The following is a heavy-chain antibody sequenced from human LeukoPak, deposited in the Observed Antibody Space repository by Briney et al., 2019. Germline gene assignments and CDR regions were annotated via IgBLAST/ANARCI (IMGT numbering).Heavy chain of an antibody. J-gene: IGHJ4*02. CDR1: GGSISSGSYD. D-gene: IGHD1-14*01. CDR2: IYTSGSS. CDR3: AKGSSARPFNPLHD. Sequence: SQTLSLTCTVSGGSISSGSYDWYWIRQPAGKGLEWIGHIYTSGSSNYSPSLKSRVTISVDTSKNQFSLKLSSVTAADTAVYYCAKGSSARPFNPLHDWGQGTLVTVSS. V-gene: IGHV4-61*09.